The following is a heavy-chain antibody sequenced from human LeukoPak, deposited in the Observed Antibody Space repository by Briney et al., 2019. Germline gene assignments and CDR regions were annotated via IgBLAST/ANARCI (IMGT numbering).Heavy chain of an antibody. Sequence: KPSETLSLTCTVSGASISSGPHYWSWIRQPAGKRLEWIGRIYSSGSTNYNPSLESRVTISADTSKNQFSLNLHSVTAADTAVYYCARDAYSPDVFDMWGQGTMVTVSS. V-gene: IGHV4-61*02. D-gene: IGHD4-11*01. CDR1: GASISSGPHY. CDR2: IYSSGST. J-gene: IGHJ3*02. CDR3: ARDAYSPDVFDM.